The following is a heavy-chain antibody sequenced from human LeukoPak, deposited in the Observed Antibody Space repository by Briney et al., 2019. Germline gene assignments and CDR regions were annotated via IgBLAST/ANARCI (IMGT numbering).Heavy chain of an antibody. D-gene: IGHD6-13*01. Sequence: PSETLSLTCAAYGGSFSGYYWSWIRQPPGKGLEWIGEINHSGSTNYNPSLKSRVTISVDTSKNQFSLKLSSVTAADTAVYYCARLGYYSSSYVNWGQGTLVTVSS. J-gene: IGHJ1*01. CDR2: INHSGST. CDR3: ARLGYYSSSYVN. V-gene: IGHV4-34*01. CDR1: GGSFSGYY.